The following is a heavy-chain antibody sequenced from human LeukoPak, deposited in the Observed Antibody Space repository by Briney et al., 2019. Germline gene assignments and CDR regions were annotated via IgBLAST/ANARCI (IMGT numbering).Heavy chain of an antibody. D-gene: IGHD3-22*01. Sequence: SGTLSLTCAVYGGSFSGYYWSWIRQPPGKGLEWIGEINHSGSTNYNPSLKSRVTISVDTSKNQFSLKLSSVTAADTAVYYCARGLVYDSSGRLDYWGQGTLVTVSS. CDR1: GGSFSGYY. CDR2: INHSGST. J-gene: IGHJ4*02. CDR3: ARGLVYDSSGRLDY. V-gene: IGHV4-34*01.